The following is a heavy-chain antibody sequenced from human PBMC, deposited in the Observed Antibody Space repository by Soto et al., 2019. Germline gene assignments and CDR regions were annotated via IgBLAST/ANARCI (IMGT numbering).Heavy chain of an antibody. V-gene: IGHV3-23*01. CDR1: GFTFINYG. D-gene: IGHD1-26*01. CDR3: AKLQWELLSHPLWFDY. J-gene: IGHJ4*02. Sequence: PGGSLSLSGAASGFTFINYGMSWVRKAPGKGLEWVSTMSGSGDTTYYADSVKGRFTISRDNSKNTLYLLMNSLRAQDTAIYYCAKLQWELLSHPLWFDYWGQVTLVTVSS. CDR2: MSGSGDTT.